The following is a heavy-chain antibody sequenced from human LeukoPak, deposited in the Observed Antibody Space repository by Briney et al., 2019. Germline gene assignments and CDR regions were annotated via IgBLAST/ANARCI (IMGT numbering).Heavy chain of an antibody. V-gene: IGHV3-21*01. CDR2: ISSSSSYI. CDR3: ARYGGRGTFDY. CDR1: GFSFSAYW. D-gene: IGHD1-1*01. Sequence: GGSLRLSCAASGFSFSAYWMTWVRQAPGKGLEWVSSISSSSSYIYYADSVKGRFTISRDNAKNSLYLQMNSLRAEDTAVYYCARYGGRGTFDYWGQGTLVTVSS. J-gene: IGHJ4*02.